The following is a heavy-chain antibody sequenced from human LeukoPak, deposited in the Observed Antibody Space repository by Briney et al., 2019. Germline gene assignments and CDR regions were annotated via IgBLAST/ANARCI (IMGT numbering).Heavy chain of an antibody. CDR1: GFPFCSHA. CDR2: LSGSGRAA. Sequence: GSLRLSFAASGFPFCSHAMSWVRPAPGKGVKWVPALSGSGRAAYYADSVRGRFTISRDNSKNTLYLQMNSLRAEDTAVYYCAKPLGYCSSVSCHIYDYWGQGTLVTVSS. CDR3: AKPLGYCSSVSCHIYDY. D-gene: IGHD2-15*01. V-gene: IGHV3-23*01. J-gene: IGHJ4*02.